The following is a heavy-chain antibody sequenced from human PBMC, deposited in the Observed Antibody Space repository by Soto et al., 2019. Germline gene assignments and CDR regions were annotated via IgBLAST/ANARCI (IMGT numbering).Heavy chain of an antibody. D-gene: IGHD4-17*01. J-gene: IGHJ4*02. Sequence: QVKLVESGGGVVQPGRSLRLSCAASGFTFSNYGMHWVRQAPGKGLEWLAVISYHGSDKYYADAVKGRFTISRDNSKNTLYLQMASLRAEDTAVYYCAKDHLTTTVTTVGYWGQGTLVTVSS. CDR2: ISYHGSDK. CDR1: GFTFSNYG. V-gene: IGHV3-30*18. CDR3: AKDHLTTTVTTVGY.